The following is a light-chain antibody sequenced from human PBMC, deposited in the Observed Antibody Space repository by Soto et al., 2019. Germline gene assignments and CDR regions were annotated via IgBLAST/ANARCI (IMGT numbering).Light chain of an antibody. CDR2: DAS. CDR3: QQRSNWPQFT. V-gene: IGKV3-11*01. J-gene: IGKJ3*01. Sequence: EIVLTQSPATLSLSPGERATLSCRASQSVSSSLAWYQQKPGQAPRLLIYDASKRATDIPARFSGSGSGTDFTLTISSLEPEDFALYYCQQRSNWPQFTFGPGTKVDIK. CDR1: QSVSSS.